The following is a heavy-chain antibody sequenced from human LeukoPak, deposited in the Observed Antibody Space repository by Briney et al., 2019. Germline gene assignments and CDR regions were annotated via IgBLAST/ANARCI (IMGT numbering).Heavy chain of an antibody. D-gene: IGHD5-18*01. CDR2: IYYSGST. J-gene: IGHJ6*03. CDR3: ARDDGVTDYYYMDV. V-gene: IGHV4-59*12. Sequence: SETLSLTCTVSGGSISSYYWSWIRQPPGKGLEWIGYIYYSGSTNYNPSLKSRVTMSVDTSKNQFSLKLSSVTAADTAVYYCARDDGVTDYYYMDVWGKGTTVTVSS. CDR1: GGSISSYY.